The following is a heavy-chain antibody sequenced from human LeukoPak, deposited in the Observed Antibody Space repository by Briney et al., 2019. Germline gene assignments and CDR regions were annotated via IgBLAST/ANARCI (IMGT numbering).Heavy chain of an antibody. CDR3: AKQNYYDSSGYRPIVDY. CDR2: IAGSGGST. V-gene: IGHV3-23*01. CDR1: GFTFSSYA. J-gene: IGHJ4*02. D-gene: IGHD3-22*01. Sequence: GGSLRLSCAASGFTFSSYAMSWVRQAPGKGLEWVSVIAGSGGSTYYADSVKGRFTISRDNSKNTLYLQMNSLRAEGTAVYYCAKQNYYDSSGYRPIVDYWGQGALVIVSS.